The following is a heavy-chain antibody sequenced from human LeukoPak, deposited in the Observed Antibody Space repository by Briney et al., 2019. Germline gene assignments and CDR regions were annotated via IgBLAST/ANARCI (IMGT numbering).Heavy chain of an antibody. CDR3: TRRLLWFGELPDYFDY. D-gene: IGHD3-10*01. CDR2: IRSKAYGGTT. CDR1: GFTFGDYA. J-gene: IGHJ4*02. Sequence: GGSLRLSCTASGFTFGDYAMSWFRQAPGKRLEWVGFIRSKAYGGTTEYAASVKGRFTISRDDSKSIAYLQMNSLKTEDTAVYYCTRRLLWFGELPDYFDYWGQGTLVTVSS. V-gene: IGHV3-49*03.